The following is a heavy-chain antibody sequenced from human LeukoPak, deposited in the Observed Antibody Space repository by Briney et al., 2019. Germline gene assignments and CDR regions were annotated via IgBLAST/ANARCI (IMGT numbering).Heavy chain of an antibody. CDR1: GFTVSSNY. Sequence: GGSLRLSCAASGFTVSSNYMSWVRQAPGKGLEWVSMIYSGGSTFYADSVKGRFTISRDSSENTLYLQMNSLRAEDTAVYYCARDRYSSGWFDSWGQGTLVTVSS. V-gene: IGHV3-53*01. CDR2: IYSGGST. D-gene: IGHD2-15*01. J-gene: IGHJ5*01. CDR3: ARDRYSSGWFDS.